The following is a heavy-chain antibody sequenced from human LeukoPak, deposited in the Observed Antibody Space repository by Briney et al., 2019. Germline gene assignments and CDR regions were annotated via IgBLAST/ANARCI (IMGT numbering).Heavy chain of an antibody. D-gene: IGHD3-10*01. CDR2: IKQDGSEK. CDR3: ARARITMVRGVISRRNYFDY. J-gene: IGHJ4*02. V-gene: IGHV3-7*01. CDR1: GFTFSSYW. Sequence: GGALRLPCAASGFTFSSYWMSWVRQAPGKGREWVANIKQDGSEKYYVDSVKGRFTISRDNAKNSLYLQMNSLRAEDTAVYYCARARITMVRGVISRRNYFDYWGQGTLVTVSS.